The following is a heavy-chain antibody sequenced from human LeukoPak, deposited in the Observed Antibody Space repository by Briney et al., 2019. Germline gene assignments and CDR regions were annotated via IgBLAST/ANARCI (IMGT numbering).Heavy chain of an antibody. V-gene: IGHV4-61*02. D-gene: IGHD2-2*01. CDR1: GGSISSGSYY. CDR3: AREGSRDCSSTSCHFDY. J-gene: IGHJ4*02. Sequence: PSQTLSLTCTVSGGSISSGSYYWSWIRQPAGKGLEWIGRIYTSGSTNYNPSLKSRVTISVDTSKNQFSLKLSSVTAADTAVYYCAREGSRDCSSTSCHFDYWGQGTLVTVSP. CDR2: IYTSGST.